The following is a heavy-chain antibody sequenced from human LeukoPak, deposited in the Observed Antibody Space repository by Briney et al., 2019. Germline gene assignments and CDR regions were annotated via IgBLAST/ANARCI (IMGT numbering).Heavy chain of an antibody. D-gene: IGHD6-6*01. CDR3: AKDLWYTSSSEEY. CDR2: MNPNSGNT. J-gene: IGHJ4*02. CDR1: GYTFTSYD. V-gene: IGHV1-8*03. Sequence: ASVKVSCKASGYTFTSYDINWVRQATGQGLEWMGWMNPNSGNTGYAQKFQGRVTITRNTSISTAYMELNSLRAEDTAVYYCAKDLWYTSSSEEYWGQGTLVTVSS.